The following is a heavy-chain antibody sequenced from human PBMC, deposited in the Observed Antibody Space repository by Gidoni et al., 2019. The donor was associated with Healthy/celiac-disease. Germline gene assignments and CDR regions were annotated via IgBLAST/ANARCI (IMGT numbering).Heavy chain of an antibody. Sequence: QVQLQESGPGLVKPSQTLSLTCTVSGGSISSGSYYWSWIRQPAGKGLEWIGRIYTIGSTNYNPSLKSRVTISVDTSKNQFSLKLSSVTAADTAVYYCAREGVSREFQHWGQGTLVTVSS. V-gene: IGHV4-61*02. CDR1: GGSISSGSYY. CDR2: IYTIGST. D-gene: IGHD6-13*01. J-gene: IGHJ1*01. CDR3: AREGVSREFQH.